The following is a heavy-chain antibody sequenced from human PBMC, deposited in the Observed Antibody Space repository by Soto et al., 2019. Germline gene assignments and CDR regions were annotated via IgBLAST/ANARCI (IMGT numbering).Heavy chain of an antibody. CDR3: ARDRDYYGSGSYPDY. CDR2: ISYDGSNK. D-gene: IGHD3-10*01. V-gene: IGHV3-30-3*01. J-gene: IGHJ4*02. CDR1: GFTFSSYA. Sequence: VQLVESGGGLVQPGGSLRLSCAASGFTFSSYAMHWVRQAPGKGLEWVAVISYDGSNKYYADSVKGRFTISRDNSKNTLYLQMNSLRAEDTAVYYCARDRDYYGSGSYPDYWGQGTLVTVSS.